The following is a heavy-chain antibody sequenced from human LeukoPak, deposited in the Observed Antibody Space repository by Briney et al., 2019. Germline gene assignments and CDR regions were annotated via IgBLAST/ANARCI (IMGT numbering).Heavy chain of an antibody. CDR1: GGSISSYY. D-gene: IGHD6-19*01. CDR2: IYTSGST. Sequence: SETLSLTCTVSGGSISSYYWSWIRQPAGKGLEWIGRIYTSGSTNYNPSLKSRVTMSVDTSKNQFSLKLSSVTAADTAVYYCARDYSSGWYRHDAFDIWGQGTMVTVSS. CDR3: ARDYSSGWYRHDAFDI. J-gene: IGHJ3*02. V-gene: IGHV4-4*07.